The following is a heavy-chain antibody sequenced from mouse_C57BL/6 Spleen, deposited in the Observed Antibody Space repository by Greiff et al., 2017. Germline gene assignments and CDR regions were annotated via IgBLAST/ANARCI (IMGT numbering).Heavy chain of an antibody. V-gene: IGHV1-82*01. D-gene: IGHD3-2*02. CDR1: GYAFSSSW. Sequence: QVQLKESGPELVKPGASVKISCKASGYAFSSSWMNWVKQRPGKGLEWIGRIYPGDGDTNYNGKFKGKATLTADKSSSPAYMQLSSLTSEDSAVYFCAIDSSGTGAMDYWGQGTSVTVSS. CDR2: IYPGDGDT. CDR3: AIDSSGTGAMDY. J-gene: IGHJ4*01.